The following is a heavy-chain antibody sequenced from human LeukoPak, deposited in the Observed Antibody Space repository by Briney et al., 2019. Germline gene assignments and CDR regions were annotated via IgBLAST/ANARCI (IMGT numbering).Heavy chain of an antibody. CDR3: ARTHYSSSSTCFDY. V-gene: IGHV3-64*01. J-gene: IGHJ4*02. D-gene: IGHD6-6*01. CDR2: ISSNGGST. CDR1: GFTFSNYA. Sequence: GGSLRLSCAASGFTFSNYAMHWVRQAPGKGLEYVSTISSNGGSTYYANSVKGRFTISRDSSKNMLYLPMGSLRGEDMAVYYCARTHYSSSSTCFDYWGQGTLVTVSS.